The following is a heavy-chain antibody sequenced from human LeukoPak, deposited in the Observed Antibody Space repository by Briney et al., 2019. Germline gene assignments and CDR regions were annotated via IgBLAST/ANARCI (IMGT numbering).Heavy chain of an antibody. D-gene: IGHD3-9*01. CDR2: INPNSGGT. J-gene: IGHJ5*02. CDR3: ARDNWLPYAWWFDP. CDR1: GYTFSGYY. V-gene: IGHV1-2*02. Sequence: ASVKVSCKASGYTFSGYYMHWVRQAPGQGLEWMGWINPNSGGTIYVEKFQGRVTMTRDMSISTDYMELSSLRSDDTAVYYCARDNWLPYAWWFDPWGQGTLVTVSS.